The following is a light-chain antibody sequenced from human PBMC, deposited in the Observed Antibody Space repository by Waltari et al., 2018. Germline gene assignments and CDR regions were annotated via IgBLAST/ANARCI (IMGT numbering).Light chain of an antibody. V-gene: IGLV2-23*02. Sequence: SALTQPASVSGSPGQSITIPLPGTRRDVGRYNFFSRYQQHPGKAPQLIIYEVNKRPSGVSNRLSGSKSGNTASLTISGLQAEDESDYYCCSYAGRSTWVFGGGTKVTVL. CDR2: EVN. J-gene: IGLJ3*02. CDR1: RRDVGRYNF. CDR3: CSYAGRSTWV.